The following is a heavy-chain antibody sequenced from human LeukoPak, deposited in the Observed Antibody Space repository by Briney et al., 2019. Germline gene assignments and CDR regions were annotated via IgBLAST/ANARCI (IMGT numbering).Heavy chain of an antibody. V-gene: IGHV3-11*04. J-gene: IGHJ4*02. CDR1: GFTFSDYY. Sequence: GGSLRLSCAASGFTFSDYYMTWIRQAPGKGLEWISYISDSGDTFYYVESVKGRFTISRDNAKNSLYLQMSSLRAEDTAVYYCARTVGAMVYWGQGTLVTVSS. CDR2: ISDSGDTF. CDR3: ARTVGAMVY. D-gene: IGHD1-26*01.